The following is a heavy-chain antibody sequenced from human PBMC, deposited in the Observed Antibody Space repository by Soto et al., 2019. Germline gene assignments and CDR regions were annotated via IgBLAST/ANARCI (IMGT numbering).Heavy chain of an antibody. CDR3: ATSTDCSSTSCFDY. Sequence: ASVKVSCKVSGYTLTELSMHWVRQAPGKGLEWMGGFDPEDGETIYAQKFQGRVTMTEDTSTDTAYMELSSLRSEDTAVYYCATSTDCSSTSCFDYWGQGTLVTVSS. D-gene: IGHD2-2*01. J-gene: IGHJ4*02. CDR1: GYTLTELS. CDR2: FDPEDGET. V-gene: IGHV1-24*01.